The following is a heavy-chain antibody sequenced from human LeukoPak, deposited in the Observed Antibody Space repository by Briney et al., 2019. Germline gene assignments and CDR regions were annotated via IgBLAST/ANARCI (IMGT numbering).Heavy chain of an antibody. V-gene: IGHV1-8*03. CDR1: GYTFTSFD. D-gene: IGHD3-3*01. J-gene: IGHJ3*02. Sequence: ASVRVSCKASGYTFTSFDINWVRQATGQGPEWMGWMNPSSGDTGYAQKFQGRVTFTRDTSTNTAYMELRSLRSDDTAVYYCARDGHYDFWSGAGAFDIWGQGTMVTVSS. CDR3: ARDGHYDFWSGAGAFDI. CDR2: MNPSSGDT.